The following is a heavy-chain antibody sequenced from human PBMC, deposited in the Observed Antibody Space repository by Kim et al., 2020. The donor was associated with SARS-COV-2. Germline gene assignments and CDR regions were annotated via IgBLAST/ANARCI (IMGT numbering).Heavy chain of an antibody. V-gene: IGHV1-69*04. Sequence: SVKVSCKASGGTFSSYAISWVRQAPGQGLEWMGRIIPILGIANYAQKFQGRVTITADKSTSTAYMELSSLRSEDTAVYYCARVLEIRFLEWSHYYMDVWGKGTTVTVSS. J-gene: IGHJ6*03. D-gene: IGHD3-3*01. CDR2: IIPILGIA. CDR3: ARVLEIRFLEWSHYYMDV. CDR1: GGTFSSYA.